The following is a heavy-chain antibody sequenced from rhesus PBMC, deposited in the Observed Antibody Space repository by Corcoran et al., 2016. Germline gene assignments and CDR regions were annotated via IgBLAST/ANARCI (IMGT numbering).Heavy chain of an antibody. CDR2: IYGSGSST. CDR3: ARGNSGSWNVFGY. Sequence: QVQLQESGPGLVKPSETLSVTCAVSGGSISSSYWSWIRQAPGKGLEWIGYIYGSGSSTNYNPSFKSRVTLSVDTSKNQLSLKLSAVTTADTAVYYCARGNSGSWNVFGYWGQGVLVTVSS. CDR1: GGSISSSY. V-gene: IGHV4-169*01. J-gene: IGHJ4*01. D-gene: IGHD6-25*01.